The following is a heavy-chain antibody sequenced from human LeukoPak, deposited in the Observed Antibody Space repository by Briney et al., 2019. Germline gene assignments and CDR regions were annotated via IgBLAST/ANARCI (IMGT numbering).Heavy chain of an antibody. D-gene: IGHD3-22*01. Sequence: GASVKVSCKVSGYTLTKLSMHWVRQAPGKGLEGMGTFDPEDGERLYAQKFQGRLTMTEDTSPDTAYMELRSLRSEDTAVYYCATVYSYDSSAYYRLDYWGQGTLVTVSS. V-gene: IGHV1-24*01. J-gene: IGHJ4*02. CDR3: ATVYSYDSSAYYRLDY. CDR2: FDPEDGER. CDR1: GYTLTKLS.